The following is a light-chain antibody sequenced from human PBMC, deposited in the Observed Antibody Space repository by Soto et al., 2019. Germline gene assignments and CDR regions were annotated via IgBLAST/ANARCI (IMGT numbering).Light chain of an antibody. CDR3: AAWDDSLNGYV. CDR2: SNN. Sequence: QSALTQPPSASGTPGQRVTISCSGSSSNIGINTVNWYQQLPGTAPKLLIYSNNQRPSGVPDRFSGSKSGTSASLAISGLQSEEEAEYSCAAWDDSLNGYVFGTGTKVTVL. V-gene: IGLV1-44*01. J-gene: IGLJ1*01. CDR1: SSNIGINT.